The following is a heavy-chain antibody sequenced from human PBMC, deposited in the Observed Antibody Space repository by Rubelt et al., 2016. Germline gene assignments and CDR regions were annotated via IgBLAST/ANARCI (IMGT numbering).Heavy chain of an antibody. D-gene: IGHD2-2*01. CDR2: INPNSGGT. Sequence: QVQLVQSGAEVKKPGASVKVSCKASGYTFTSYAMHWVRQAPGQGLEWMGRINPNSGGTNYAQKFQGWVTMTRDTAISTAYMELSRLRSDDTAVYYCARGEVAVPAATRQNWGFDPWGQGTLVTVSS. J-gene: IGHJ5*02. V-gene: IGHV1-2*04. CDR3: ARGEVAVPAATRQNWGFDP. CDR1: GYTFTSYA.